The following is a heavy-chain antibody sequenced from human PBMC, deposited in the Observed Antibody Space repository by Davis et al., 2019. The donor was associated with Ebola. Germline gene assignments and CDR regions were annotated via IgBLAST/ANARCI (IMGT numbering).Heavy chain of an antibody. V-gene: IGHV3-74*01. CDR2: INSDGSST. D-gene: IGHD6-13*01. J-gene: IGHJ4*02. CDR1: GFTFSSYW. CDR3: ARGEQQLADY. Sequence: GESLKISCVGSGFTFSSYWMHWVRQAPGKGLVWVSRINSDGSSTSYADSVKGRFTISRDNAKNTLYLQMNSLRAEDTAVYYCARGEQQLADYWGQGTLVTVSS.